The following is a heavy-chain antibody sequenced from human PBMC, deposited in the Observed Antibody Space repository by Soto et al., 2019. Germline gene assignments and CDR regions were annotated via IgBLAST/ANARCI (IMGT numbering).Heavy chain of an antibody. CDR1: NSSISGFY. Sequence: SETLSLTFSVSNSSISGFYWTWIRQPPGKILEWIGYTHYSGRTDYNPSRTSRATMSVDTSKNQFSLNLKSITDADTAVYYCVRVGVGIGNHFDSWGRGTLVTVSS. CDR2: THYSGRT. J-gene: IGHJ4*02. D-gene: IGHD1-26*01. V-gene: IGHV4-59*12. CDR3: VRVGVGIGNHFDS.